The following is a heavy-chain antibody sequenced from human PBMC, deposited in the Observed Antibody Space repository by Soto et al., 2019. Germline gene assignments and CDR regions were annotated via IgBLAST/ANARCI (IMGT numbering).Heavy chain of an antibody. CDR3: ARVAIFGVVETYGMDV. CDR2: ISYDGGNK. J-gene: IGHJ6*02. D-gene: IGHD3-3*01. CDR1: GFTFSSYA. Sequence: GGSLRLSCAASGFTFSSYAMHWVRQAPGKGLESVAVISYDGGNKDYADSVKGRFTISRDNSKNTLYLQMNSLRAEDTAVYYCARVAIFGVVETYGMDVWGQGTTVTFSS. V-gene: IGHV3-30-3*01.